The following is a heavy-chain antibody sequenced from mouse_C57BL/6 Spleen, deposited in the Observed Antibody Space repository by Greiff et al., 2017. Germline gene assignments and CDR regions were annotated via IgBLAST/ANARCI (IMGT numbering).Heavy chain of an antibody. Sequence: VQLQQSGPGLVQPSQSLSITCTVSGFSLTSYGVHWVRQSPGKGLEWLGGIWSGGSTDYNAAFISRLSISKDNSKSQVFFKMNSLQADDTAIYYCARTTVVAFAYWGQGTLVTVSA. V-gene: IGHV2-2*01. D-gene: IGHD1-1*01. CDR2: IWSGGST. CDR1: GFSLTSYG. CDR3: ARTTVVAFAY. J-gene: IGHJ3*01.